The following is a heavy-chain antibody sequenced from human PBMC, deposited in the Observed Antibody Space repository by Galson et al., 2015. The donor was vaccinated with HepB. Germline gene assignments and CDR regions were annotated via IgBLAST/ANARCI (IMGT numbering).Heavy chain of an antibody. CDR1: GGTFSSSP. V-gene: IGHV1-69*02. J-gene: IGHJ6*02. Sequence: SVKVSCKASGGTFSSSPIVWVRQAPGQGLEWMGRIIPHAGFANYAPCFQGRVTIAADTSTSTAYMELSSLRSEDTAVYFCARNAGDYYGMDVWGQGTTVIVSS. CDR2: IIPHAGFA. D-gene: IGHD7-27*01. CDR3: ARNAGDYYGMDV.